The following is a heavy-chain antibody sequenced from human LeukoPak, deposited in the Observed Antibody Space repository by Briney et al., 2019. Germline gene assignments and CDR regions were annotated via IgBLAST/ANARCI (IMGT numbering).Heavy chain of an antibody. CDR3: ASSKCINGICYTGSDAFDI. J-gene: IGHJ3*02. Sequence: GGSLGLSCAASGFTVSNNYMSWVRQAPGKGLEWVTVIYSGGSTYYADSVKGRFTISRDNSKNTLYLQMDSLRAEDTAVYYCASSKCINGICYTGSDAFDIWGQGTMVTVSS. CDR1: GFTVSNNY. CDR2: IYSGGST. D-gene: IGHD2-8*01. V-gene: IGHV3-66*01.